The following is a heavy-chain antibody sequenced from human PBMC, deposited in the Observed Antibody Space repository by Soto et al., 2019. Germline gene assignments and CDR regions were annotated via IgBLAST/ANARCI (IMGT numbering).Heavy chain of an antibody. V-gene: IGHV1-69*01. Sequence: QVQLVQSGAEVKKPGSSVKVSCTASGVTFSSYAISWVRQAPGQGLEWMGGIIPIFGTANYAQKFKGRVTITADESTSTAYMELSSLRSEDTAVYYCARLSCSGGSCYGGEDGIDYWGQGTLVTVSS. D-gene: IGHD2-15*01. CDR2: IIPIFGTA. CDR1: GVTFSSYA. J-gene: IGHJ4*02. CDR3: ARLSCSGGSCYGGEDGIDY.